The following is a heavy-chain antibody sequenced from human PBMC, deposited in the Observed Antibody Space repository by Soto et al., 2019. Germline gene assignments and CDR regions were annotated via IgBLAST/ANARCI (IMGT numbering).Heavy chain of an antibody. V-gene: IGHV1-8*01. CDR3: ARDGRGIAARRVGNWFDP. J-gene: IGHJ5*02. CDR2: MNPNSGNT. Sequence: QVQLVQSGAEVKKPGASVKVSCKASGYTFTSYDINWVRQATGQGLEWMGWMNPNSGNTGYAQKFQGRVTMTRNTXIXTXXRERSSLRSEDTAVYYCARDGRGIAARRVGNWFDPWGQGTLVTVSS. CDR1: GYTFTSYD. D-gene: IGHD6-6*01.